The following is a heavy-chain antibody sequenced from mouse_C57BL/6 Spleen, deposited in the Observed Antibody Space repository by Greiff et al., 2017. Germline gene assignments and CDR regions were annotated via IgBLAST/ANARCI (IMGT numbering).Heavy chain of an antibody. CDR1: GYTFTSYW. D-gene: IGHD1-1*01. CDR3: ARKESSYFDY. V-gene: IGHV1-52*01. Sequence: VKLQQPGAELVRPGSSVKLSCKASGYTFTSYWMHWVKQRPIQGLEWIGNIDPSDSETHYNQKFKDKATLTVDKSSSTAYMQLSSLTSEDSAVYYCARKESSYFDYWGQGTTLTVSS. CDR2: IDPSDSET. J-gene: IGHJ2*01.